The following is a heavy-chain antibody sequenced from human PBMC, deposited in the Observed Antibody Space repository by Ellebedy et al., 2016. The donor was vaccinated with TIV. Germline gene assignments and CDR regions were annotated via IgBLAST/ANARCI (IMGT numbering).Heavy chain of an antibody. J-gene: IGHJ4*02. CDR1: GFTFSRYW. CDR3: AREIDSPDAYCSGESCYPDY. D-gene: IGHD2-15*01. Sequence: GESLKISCAASGFTFSRYWMHWVRQAPGKGLVWVARINPDGSYTTYADSVKGRFTISRDNAKNTLYLQMNSLRAEDTAVYYCAREIDSPDAYCSGESCYPDYWGQGTLVTVSS. CDR2: INPDGSYT. V-gene: IGHV3-74*01.